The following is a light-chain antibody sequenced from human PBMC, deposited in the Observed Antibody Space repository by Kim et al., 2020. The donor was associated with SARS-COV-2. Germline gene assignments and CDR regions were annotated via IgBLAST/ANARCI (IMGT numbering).Light chain of an antibody. CDR1: QSITRG. V-gene: IGKV1-39*01. J-gene: IGKJ4*01. CDR2: AAS. Sequence: SASVGDRVTITCRASQSITRGNWYQQKPGKAPNLLIYAASSLQSGVPPRFSGSGSGTDFTLTVSGLQPEDFATYYCQQSDSAPLTFGGGTKVEIK. CDR3: QQSDSAPLT.